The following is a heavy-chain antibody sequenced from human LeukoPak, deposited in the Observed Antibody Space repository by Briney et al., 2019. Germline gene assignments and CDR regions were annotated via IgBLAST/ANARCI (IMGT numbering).Heavy chain of an antibody. D-gene: IGHD3-16*01. CDR1: GGSISSGGYY. CDR2: IYYSGST. Sequence: PSETLSLTCTVSGGSISSGGYYWSWIRQHPGKGLEWIGYIYYSGSTYYNPSLKSRVTISVDTSKNQFSLKLSSVTAADTAVYYCARARDGGRNNWFDPWGQGTLVTVSS. CDR3: ARARDGGRNNWFDP. V-gene: IGHV4-31*03. J-gene: IGHJ5*02.